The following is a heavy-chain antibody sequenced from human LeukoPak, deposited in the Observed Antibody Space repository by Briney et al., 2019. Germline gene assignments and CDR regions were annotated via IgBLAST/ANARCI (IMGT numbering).Heavy chain of an antibody. CDR1: GYTFTSYG. CDR3: ARGGYYYDILTGYYNSYFDY. J-gene: IGHJ4*02. CDR2: ISAYNGNT. D-gene: IGHD3-9*01. V-gene: IGHV1-18*01. Sequence: ASVTVSCKASGYTFTSYGISWVRPPPGQGLEWMGWISAYNGNTNYAQKLQGRVTMTTDTSTSTAYMELRSLRSDDTAVYYCARGGYYYDILTGYYNSYFDYWGQGTLVTVSS.